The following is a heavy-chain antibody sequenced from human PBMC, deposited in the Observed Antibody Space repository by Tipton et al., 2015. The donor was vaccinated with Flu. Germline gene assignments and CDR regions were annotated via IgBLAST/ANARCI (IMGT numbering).Heavy chain of an antibody. D-gene: IGHD3-10*01. CDR3: ARDQGFGGGLAYDYYAMDV. J-gene: IGHJ6*02. V-gene: IGHV4-31*03. CDR1: GDPINSGGAY. CDR2: IYYSGST. Sequence: TLSLTCSVSGDPINSGGAYWSWIRQHPGRGLEWIGGIYYSGSTYYNPSLESRSSMSVDTSKNQFSLNLKSVTAADTALYYCARDQGFGGGLAYDYYAMDVWGQGTTVTVSS.